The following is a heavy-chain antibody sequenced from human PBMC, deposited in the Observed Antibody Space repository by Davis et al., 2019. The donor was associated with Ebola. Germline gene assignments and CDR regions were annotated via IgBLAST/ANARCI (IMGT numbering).Heavy chain of an antibody. V-gene: IGHV4-39*01. CDR1: GGSITSHSYY. Sequence: MPSETLSLTCTVPGGSITSHSYYWALIRQPPGKGLEWIGSIYYSGSTYYNPSLKSRVTMSVDPSKRQFSLSLTSVTAADTAVYYCATLGRFCRGGICYSFDSWGQGTLVTVSS. J-gene: IGHJ4*02. CDR2: IYYSGST. CDR3: ATLGRFCRGGICYSFDS. D-gene: IGHD2-15*01.